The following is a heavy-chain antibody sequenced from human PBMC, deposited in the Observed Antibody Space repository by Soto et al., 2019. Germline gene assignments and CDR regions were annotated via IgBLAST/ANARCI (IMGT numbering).Heavy chain of an antibody. J-gene: IGHJ4*02. CDR2: VYHRGTT. CDR1: GASISNYH. V-gene: IGHV4-59*01. CDR3: ALGGYNYGCPFDF. Sequence: SETLSLTCSVSGASISNYHYSWIRQSPGKGLEWIGYVYHRGTTYYTPSLKSRVNMSLDTSTNEFYLNLKSVTAADTAVYYCALGGYNYGCPFDFWGQGTLVTVSS. D-gene: IGHD5-18*01.